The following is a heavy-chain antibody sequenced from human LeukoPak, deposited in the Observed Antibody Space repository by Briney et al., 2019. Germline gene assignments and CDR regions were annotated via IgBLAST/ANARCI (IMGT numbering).Heavy chain of an antibody. D-gene: IGHD4-17*01. CDR1: GFTFSSYG. CDR3: AKDRYGDFYYYYGMDV. CDR2: ISYDGSNK. J-gene: IGHJ6*02. Sequence: GGSLRLSCAASGFTFSSYGMHWVRQAPGKGLEWVAVISYDGSNKYYADSVKGRFTISRDNSKNTLYLQMNSLRAEDTAVYYCAKDRYGDFYYYYGMDVWGQGTTVTDSS. V-gene: IGHV3-30*18.